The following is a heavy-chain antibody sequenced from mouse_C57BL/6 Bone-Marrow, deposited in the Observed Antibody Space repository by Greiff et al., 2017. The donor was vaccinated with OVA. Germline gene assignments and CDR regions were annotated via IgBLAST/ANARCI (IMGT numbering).Heavy chain of an antibody. V-gene: IGHV1-64*01. CDR3: ARSGPITTVVAHYYAMDY. J-gene: IGHJ4*01. Sequence: QVQLKQPGAELVKPGASVKLSCKASGYTFTSYWMHWVKQRPGQGLEWIGMIHPNSGSTNYNEKFKSKATLTVDKSSSTAYMQLSILTSEDSAVYYCARSGPITTVVAHYYAMDYWGQGTSVTVSS. D-gene: IGHD1-1*01. CDR1: GYTFTSYW. CDR2: IHPNSGST.